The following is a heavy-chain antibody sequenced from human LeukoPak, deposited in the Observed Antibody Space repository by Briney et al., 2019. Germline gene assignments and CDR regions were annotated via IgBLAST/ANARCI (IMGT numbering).Heavy chain of an antibody. J-gene: IGHJ4*02. CDR2: IYSGGST. CDR3: ARGSRSSSWYDY. CDR1: GFTVSSNY. Sequence: GGSLRLSCAASGFTVSSNYMSWVRQAPGKGLEWVSVIYSGGSTYYADSVKGRFTISRDNSKNTLYLQMNSLRGEDTAVYYCARGSRSSSWYDYWGQGTLVTVSS. D-gene: IGHD6-13*01. V-gene: IGHV3-66*02.